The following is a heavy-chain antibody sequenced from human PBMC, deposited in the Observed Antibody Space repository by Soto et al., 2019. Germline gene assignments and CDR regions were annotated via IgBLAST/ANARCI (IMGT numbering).Heavy chain of an antibody. Sequence: QVHLVQSETEVKEPGASVTVSCKTSHATFTGYTINWVRQAPGQGLEWLGWISSLSGNTYYARDFQGRLTMTTNTSATTAYMELWSLRSDDTAVYFCARGTVTSGRWFGPWGQGTLVTVSS. CDR2: ISSLSGNT. D-gene: IGHD4-17*01. CDR3: ARGTVTSGRWFGP. V-gene: IGHV1-18*04. J-gene: IGHJ5*02. CDR1: HATFTGYT.